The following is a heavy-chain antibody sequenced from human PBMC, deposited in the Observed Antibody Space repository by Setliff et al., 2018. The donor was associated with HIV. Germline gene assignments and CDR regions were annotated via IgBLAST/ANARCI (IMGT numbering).Heavy chain of an antibody. D-gene: IGHD3-3*01. Sequence: GGSLRLSCTTSGFTFGDYAMSWVRQAPGKGLEWVGFISGNPYGGTTEYAASVKGRFTISRDESKSIAYLQMNSLKTEDTAVYYCSRGVLQFLEWSSSGDYYYYMDVWGKGTTVTVSS. CDR2: ISGNPYGGTT. J-gene: IGHJ6*03. CDR3: SRGVLQFLEWSSSGDYYYYMDV. V-gene: IGHV3-49*04. CDR1: GFTFGDYA.